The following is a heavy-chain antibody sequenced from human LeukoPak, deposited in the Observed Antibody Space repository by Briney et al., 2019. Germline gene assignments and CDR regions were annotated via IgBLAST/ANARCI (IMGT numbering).Heavy chain of an antibody. CDR1: GFTFSSYS. CDR3: ARGNIVATIMAFDY. Sequence: GGSPRLSCAASGFTFSSYSMNWVRQAPGKGLEWVSSISSSSSYIYYADSVKGRFTISRDNAKNSLYLQMNSLRAGDTAVYYCARGNIVATIMAFDYWGQGTLVTVSS. V-gene: IGHV3-21*01. CDR2: ISSSSSYI. D-gene: IGHD5-12*01. J-gene: IGHJ4*02.